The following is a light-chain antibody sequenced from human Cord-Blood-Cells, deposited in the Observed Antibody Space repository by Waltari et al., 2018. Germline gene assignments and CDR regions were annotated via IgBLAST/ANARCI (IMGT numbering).Light chain of an antibody. CDR2: EVS. J-gene: IGLJ1*01. Sequence: QSALTQPASVSGSPGQSITISCTGTSSDVGGYNYVSWYQQHPGKAPKLMIYEVSNRPSGVSNRFSGSKSGNTASLTISGLRAEDEADYYCSSYTSSSTLVFGTGTKV. CDR3: SSYTSSSTLV. CDR1: SSDVGGYNY. V-gene: IGLV2-14*01.